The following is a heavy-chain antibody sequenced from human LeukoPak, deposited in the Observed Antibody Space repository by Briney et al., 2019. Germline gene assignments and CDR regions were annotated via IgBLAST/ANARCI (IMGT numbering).Heavy chain of an antibody. J-gene: IGHJ4*02. CDR2: ISAYSGNT. Sequence: GASVKVSCKASGYTFTSYGISWVRQAPGQGLEWMGWISAYSGNTNYAQKLQGRVTMTTDTSTSTAYMELRSLRSDDTAVYYCARETDSSGYSLFDYWGQGTLVTVSS. V-gene: IGHV1-18*01. CDR3: ARETDSSGYSLFDY. CDR1: GYTFTSYG. D-gene: IGHD3-22*01.